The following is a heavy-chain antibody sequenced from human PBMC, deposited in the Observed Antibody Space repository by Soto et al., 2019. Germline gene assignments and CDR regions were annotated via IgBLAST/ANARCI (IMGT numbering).Heavy chain of an antibody. CDR1: GGTFISYA. D-gene: IGHD3-22*01. CDR2: IIPIFGTA. CDR3: ARDGRTYYYDSSGPSPNWFDP. J-gene: IGHJ5*02. Sequence: ASVKVSCKASGGTFISYAISWVRQAPGQGLEWMGGIIPIFGTANYAQKFQGRVTITADKSTSTAYMELSSLRSEDTAVYYCARDGRTYYYDSSGPSPNWFDPWGQGTLVTVSS. V-gene: IGHV1-69*06.